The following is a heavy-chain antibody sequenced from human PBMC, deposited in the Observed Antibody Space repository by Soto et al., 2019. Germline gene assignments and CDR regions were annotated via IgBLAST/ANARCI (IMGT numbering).Heavy chain of an antibody. J-gene: IGHJ4*02. Sequence: QVQLQESGPGLVKPSQTLSLTCTVSGGSISSGGYYWSWIRQHPGKGLEWIGYIYYSGSTYYNPSLKSRVTISVDTSKNQFSLKLSSVTAADTAVYYCARFRENDFWSGYPQYYFDYWGQGTLVTVSS. CDR2: IYYSGST. CDR1: GGSISSGGYY. CDR3: ARFRENDFWSGYPQYYFDY. V-gene: IGHV4-31*03. D-gene: IGHD3-3*01.